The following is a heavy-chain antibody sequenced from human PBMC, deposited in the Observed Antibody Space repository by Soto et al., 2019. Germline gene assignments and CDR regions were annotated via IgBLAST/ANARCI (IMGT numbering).Heavy chain of an antibody. J-gene: IGHJ6*02. CDR1: GFTFSSYG. Sequence: QVQLVESGGGVVQPGRSLRLSCAASGFTFSSYGMHWVRQAPGKGLEWVAVIWYDGSNKYYADSVKGRFTSRDNSKNTLYLQMNSLRAEDTAVYYCATLTTVVPAATLGNYYYGMDVWGQGTTVTVSS. V-gene: IGHV3-33*01. D-gene: IGHD2-2*01. CDR3: ATLTTVVPAATLGNYYYGMDV. CDR2: IWYDGSNK.